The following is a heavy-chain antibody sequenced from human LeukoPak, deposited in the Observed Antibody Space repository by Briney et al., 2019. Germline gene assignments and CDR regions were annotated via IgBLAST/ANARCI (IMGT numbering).Heavy chain of an antibody. V-gene: IGHV4-59*01. Sequence: GSLRLSCEASGFTFSSYWMSWIRQPPGKGLEWIGYIYYSGSTNYNPSLKSRVTISVDTSKNQFSLKLSSVTAADTAVYYCARDSPIVVVAASHYYGMDVWGQGTTVTVSS. CDR1: GFTFSSYW. CDR2: IYYSGST. D-gene: IGHD2-15*01. J-gene: IGHJ6*02. CDR3: ARDSPIVVVAASHYYGMDV.